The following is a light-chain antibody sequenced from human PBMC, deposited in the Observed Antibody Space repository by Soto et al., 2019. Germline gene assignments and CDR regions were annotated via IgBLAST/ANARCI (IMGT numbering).Light chain of an antibody. CDR3: QHYNTYPWT. J-gene: IGKJ1*01. CDR2: KAS. Sequence: DIQMTQSPSTLSASVGDRVTVTCRASQSIGSWLAWYQQKPGKAPKLLIYKASTLESGVPSRFSGSGSGTDFTLTISSXQPDDFATYYCQHYNTYPWTFGQGTKVDIK. V-gene: IGKV1-5*03. CDR1: QSIGSW.